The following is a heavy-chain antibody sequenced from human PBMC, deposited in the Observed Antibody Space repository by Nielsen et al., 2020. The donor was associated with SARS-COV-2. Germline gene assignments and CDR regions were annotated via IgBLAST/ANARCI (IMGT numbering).Heavy chain of an antibody. J-gene: IGHJ6*02. Sequence: WVRQAPGQGLEWMGWMNPNSGNTGYAQKFQGRVTMTRNTSISTAYMELSSLRSEDMAVYYCARHNSPTIFGVVIETSGMDVWGQGTTVTVSS. D-gene: IGHD3-3*01. CDR2: MNPNSGNT. V-gene: IGHV1-8*01. CDR3: ARHNSPTIFGVVIETSGMDV.